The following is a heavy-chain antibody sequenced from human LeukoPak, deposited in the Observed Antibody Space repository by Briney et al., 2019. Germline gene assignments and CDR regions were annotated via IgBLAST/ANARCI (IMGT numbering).Heavy chain of an antibody. D-gene: IGHD6-13*01. CDR1: GGSFSGYY. J-gene: IGHJ4*02. CDR2: INHSGST. V-gene: IGHV4-34*01. CDR3: VRIAAGSYYFDY. Sequence: SETLSLTCAVYGGSFSGYYWSWIRQPPGKGLEWIGEINHSGSTNYNPSLKSRVTISVDTSKNQFSLKLSSVTAADTAVYYCVRIAAGSYYFDYWGQGTLVTVSS.